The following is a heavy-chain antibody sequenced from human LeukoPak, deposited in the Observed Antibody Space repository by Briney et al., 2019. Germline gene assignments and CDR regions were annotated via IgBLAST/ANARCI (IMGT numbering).Heavy chain of an antibody. CDR3: AAGTPMYYSDTSGYYKEYGMDV. Sequence: GASVKISCTASGFTFTTSAVQWVRQARGQRLEWIGWIVVGSDNTNYAQKFQERVTITRDMSTSTAYMELSSLRSEDTAVYYCAAGTPMYYSDTSGYYKEYGMDVWGQGTTVTVSS. J-gene: IGHJ6*02. D-gene: IGHD3-22*01. CDR2: IVVGSDNT. CDR1: GFTFTTSA. V-gene: IGHV1-58*01.